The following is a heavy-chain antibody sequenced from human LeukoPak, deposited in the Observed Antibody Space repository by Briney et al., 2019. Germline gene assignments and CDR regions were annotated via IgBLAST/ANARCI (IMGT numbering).Heavy chain of an antibody. CDR3: ARESVTMVRGVIRPLFGY. CDR2: INPNGGGT. Sequence: ASVKVSCKASGYTFTGYYMHWVRQAPGQGLEWMGWINPNGGGTNYAQKFQGRVTMTRDTSISTAYMELSRLRSDDTAVYYCARESVTMVRGVIRPLFGYWGQGTLVTVSS. CDR1: GYTFTGYY. D-gene: IGHD3-10*01. J-gene: IGHJ4*02. V-gene: IGHV1-2*02.